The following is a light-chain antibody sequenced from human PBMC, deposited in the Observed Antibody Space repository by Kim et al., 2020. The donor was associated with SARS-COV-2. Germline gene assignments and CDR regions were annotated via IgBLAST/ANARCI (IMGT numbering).Light chain of an antibody. V-gene: IGLV3-21*04. Sequence: APGKTARITGGENSIRSKSVRGYQQQPGQAPVLVIYYDSDRPSGIPERFSGSNSGNTATLTISRVEAEDEADYYCQVWDSSSDHVVFGGGTQLTVL. CDR3: QVWDSSSDHVV. CDR1: SIRSKS. J-gene: IGLJ2*01. CDR2: YDS.